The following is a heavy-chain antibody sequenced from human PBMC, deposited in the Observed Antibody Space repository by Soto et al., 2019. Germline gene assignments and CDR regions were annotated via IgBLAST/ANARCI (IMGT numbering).Heavy chain of an antibody. V-gene: IGHV4-39*01. D-gene: IGHD3-3*01. CDR1: GVSISSSSYY. CDR2: IYYSGST. Sequence: SEPLSLTCTVSGVSISSSSYYWGWIRQPPGKGLEWIGSIYYSGSTYYNPSLKGRVTISVDTSKNQFSLKLSSVTAADTAVYYCARRGYDFWSGYYFDYWGQGTLVTVSS. CDR3: ARRGYDFWSGYYFDY. J-gene: IGHJ4*02.